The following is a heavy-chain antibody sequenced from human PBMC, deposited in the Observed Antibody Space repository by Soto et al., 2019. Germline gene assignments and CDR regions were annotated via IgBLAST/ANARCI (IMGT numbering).Heavy chain of an antibody. CDR2: IYTSGST. CDR1: GGSISSYY. CDR3: ARDPYYYGSGSYIV. V-gene: IGHV4-4*07. D-gene: IGHD3-10*01. Sequence: KTSETLSLTCTVSGGSISSYYWSWIRQPAGKGLEWIGRIYTSGSTNYNPSLKSRVTMSVDTSKNQFSLKLSSVTAADTAVYYCARDPYYYGSGSYIVWGQGTLVTVSS. J-gene: IGHJ4*02.